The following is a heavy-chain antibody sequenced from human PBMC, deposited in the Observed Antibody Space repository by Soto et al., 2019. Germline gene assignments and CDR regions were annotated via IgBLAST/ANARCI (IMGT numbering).Heavy chain of an antibody. V-gene: IGHV3-33*01. CDR2: IWYHGNTE. Sequence: QVQLVESGGDVVQPGTSLRLSCAASGFTFSTYGMNWVRQAPGKGLEWVALIWYHGNTEEYADSVKGRFTISRDNSKNTVFLQIHSLRAEDTAVYYCARGPGSGIHLSTFDGWGEGTRVTVSS. J-gene: IGHJ3*01. CDR3: ARGPGSGIHLSTFDG. CDR1: GFTFSTYG. D-gene: IGHD3-10*01.